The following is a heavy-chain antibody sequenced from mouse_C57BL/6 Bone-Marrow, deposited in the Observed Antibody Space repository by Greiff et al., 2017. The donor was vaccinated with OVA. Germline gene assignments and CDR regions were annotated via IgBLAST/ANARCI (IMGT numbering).Heavy chain of an antibody. D-gene: IGHD2-4*01. J-gene: IGHJ1*03. CDR2: SRNKANDYTT. CDR3: ARDGGDYDWYFDV. CDR1: GFTFSDFY. V-gene: IGHV7-1*01. Sequence: EVKLVESGGGLVQSGRSLRLSCATSGFTFSDFYMEWVRQAPGKGLEWIAASRNKANDYTTEYSASVKGRFIVSRDTSPSILYLQMNALRAEDTAIYSCARDGGDYDWYFDVWGTGTTVTVSS.